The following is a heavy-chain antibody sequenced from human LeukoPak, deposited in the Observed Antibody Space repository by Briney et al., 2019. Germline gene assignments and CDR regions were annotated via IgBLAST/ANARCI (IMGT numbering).Heavy chain of an antibody. V-gene: IGHV4-39*01. CDR3: ARHSGTYYADFDS. CDR2: IYYTGSA. D-gene: IGHD1-26*01. J-gene: IGHJ4*02. Sequence: PSETLSLTCTVSGDSISSSSYYRGWIRQPPGKGLEWIGYIYYTGSAYYNPSLKSRVTLSVDTSKNHFSLKLSSVTAADTAVYYCARHSGTYYADFDSWGQGTLVTVSS. CDR1: GDSISSSSYY.